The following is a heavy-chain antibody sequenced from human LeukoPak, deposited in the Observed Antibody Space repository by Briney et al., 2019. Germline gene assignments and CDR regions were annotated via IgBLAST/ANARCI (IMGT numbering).Heavy chain of an antibody. V-gene: IGHV3-48*01. Sequence: PGGSLRLSCAASGFTFSSYSLNWVRQAPGKGLEWVSFISSSSITIYYADSVKGRFSISRDHSKNTLYLQMSSLRAEDTAVYYCARANHDILTGPPHYYYYGMDVWGQGTTVTVSS. CDR2: ISSSSITI. D-gene: IGHD3-9*01. J-gene: IGHJ6*02. CDR3: ARANHDILTGPPHYYYYGMDV. CDR1: GFTFSSYS.